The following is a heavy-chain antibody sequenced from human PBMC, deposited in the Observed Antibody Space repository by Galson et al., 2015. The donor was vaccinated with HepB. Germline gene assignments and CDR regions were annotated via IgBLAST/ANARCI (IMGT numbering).Heavy chain of an antibody. CDR2: IYHYGNT. V-gene: IGHV4/OR15-8*02. CDR1: GDSLSNTNW. J-gene: IGHJ4*02. D-gene: IGHD3-22*01. Sequence: QVQLQESGPGLVQPSETLSLTCAVPGDSLSNTNWWCWVRQSPGKGLEWSGEIYHYGNTNYNPSLESRVTMSMDKSKNQFSLRLSSVTAADTAVYYCAREATYDTVHFLDYWGQGTLVTVSS. CDR3: AREATYDTVHFLDY.